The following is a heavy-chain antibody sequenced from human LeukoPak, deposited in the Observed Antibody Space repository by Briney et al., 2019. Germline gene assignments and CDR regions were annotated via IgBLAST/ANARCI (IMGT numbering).Heavy chain of an antibody. V-gene: IGHV4-59*01. D-gene: IGHD3-3*01. CDR2: IYYSGST. Sequence: SETLSLTCTVPGGSISSYYWSWIRQPPGKGLEWIGYIYYSGSTNYNPSLKSRVTISVDTSKNQFSLKLSSVTAADTAVYYCARGENRPYDFWSGYYSYYFDYWGQGTLVTVSS. CDR3: ARGENRPYDFWSGYYSYYFDY. J-gene: IGHJ4*02. CDR1: GGSISSYY.